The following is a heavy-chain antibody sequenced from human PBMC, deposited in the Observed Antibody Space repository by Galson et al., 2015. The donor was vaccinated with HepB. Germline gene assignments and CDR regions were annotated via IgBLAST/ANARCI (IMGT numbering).Heavy chain of an antibody. CDR2: ISSNGGSA. CDR1: GFTFSSYA. V-gene: IGHV3-64*01. J-gene: IGHJ5*02. CDR3: ARGTRHYGSGSYYHNWFDP. D-gene: IGHD3-10*01. Sequence: SLRLSCAASGFTFSSYAMHWVRQAPGKGLEYVSAISSNGGSAYYANSVKGRFTISRDNSKNTLYLQMGSLRAEDMAVYYCARGTRHYGSGSYYHNWFDPWGQGTLVTVSS.